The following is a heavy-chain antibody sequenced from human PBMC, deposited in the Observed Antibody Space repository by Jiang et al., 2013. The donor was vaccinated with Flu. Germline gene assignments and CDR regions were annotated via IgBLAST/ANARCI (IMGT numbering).Heavy chain of an antibody. J-gene: IGHJ6*02. V-gene: IGHV4-59*08. Sequence: SGPGLVKPSETLSLTCNVSGGSLNSYYWSWIRQSPGKGLEWLGYIYYSGTTNYNPSLTSRVTISADTSKNQFSLKLSSVTAADTAVYYCARLHLVRGEGWFYGFDVWGQGTTVTVSS. CDR3: ARLHLVRGEGWFYGFDV. CDR2: IYYSGTT. D-gene: IGHD3-10*01. CDR1: GGSLNSYY.